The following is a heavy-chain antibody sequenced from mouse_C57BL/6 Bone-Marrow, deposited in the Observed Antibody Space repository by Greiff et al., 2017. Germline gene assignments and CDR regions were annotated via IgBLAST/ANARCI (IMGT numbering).Heavy chain of an antibody. CDR1: GYTFTSYW. J-gene: IGHJ3*01. V-gene: IGHV1-61*01. Sequence: VQLQQPGAELVRPGSSVKLSCKASGYTFTSYWMDWVKQRPGQGLEWIGNIYPSDSETHYNQKFKDKATLTVDKSSSTAYMQLSSLTSDDSAVYYCARSGYFSFADWGQGTLVTVSA. D-gene: IGHD3-1*01. CDR3: ARSGYFSFAD. CDR2: IYPSDSET.